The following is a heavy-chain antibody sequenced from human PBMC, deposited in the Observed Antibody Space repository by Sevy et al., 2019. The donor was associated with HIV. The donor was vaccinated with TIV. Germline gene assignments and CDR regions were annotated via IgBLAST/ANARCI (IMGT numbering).Heavy chain of an antibody. CDR3: ARDRRNYAGQYFDY. CDR2: ISSGSTYT. J-gene: IGHJ4*02. V-gene: IGHV3-21*05. CDR1: GFIFSNYN. Sequence: GGSLRLSCAASGFIFSNYNMHWVRQAPGKGLEWVSDISSGSTYTKSADSVKGRFTISRDNAKNSLYLQMNSLRVEDTAVYYCARDRRNYAGQYFDYWGQGTLVTVSS. D-gene: IGHD1-7*01.